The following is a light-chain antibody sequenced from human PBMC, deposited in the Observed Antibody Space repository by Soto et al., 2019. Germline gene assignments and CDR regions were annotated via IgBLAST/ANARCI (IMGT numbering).Light chain of an antibody. CDR1: SSDVGSYNF. CDR3: CSYAGSSTLV. V-gene: IGLV2-23*02. CDR2: EVN. Sequence: QSVLTQPASVSGSPGQSITISCTGTSSDVGSYNFVSWYQHHPGKAPKLMIYEVNKGPSGVSNRFSGSKSGNTASLTISGLQAEDEADYYCCSYAGSSTLVFGGGTKVTVL. J-gene: IGLJ2*01.